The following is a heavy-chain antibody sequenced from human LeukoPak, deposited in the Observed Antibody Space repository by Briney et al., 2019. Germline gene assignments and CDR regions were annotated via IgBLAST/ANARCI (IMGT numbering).Heavy chain of an antibody. Sequence: GGSLRLSCAASGFTFSSYSMNWVRRAPGKGLEWVSSISSSSSYIYYADSVKGRFTISRDNAKNSLYLQMNSLRAEDTAVYYCATLRGRYYYDSSGYYVDYWGQGTLVTVSS. V-gene: IGHV3-21*01. CDR3: ATLRGRYYYDSSGYYVDY. J-gene: IGHJ4*02. D-gene: IGHD3-22*01. CDR1: GFTFSSYS. CDR2: ISSSSSYI.